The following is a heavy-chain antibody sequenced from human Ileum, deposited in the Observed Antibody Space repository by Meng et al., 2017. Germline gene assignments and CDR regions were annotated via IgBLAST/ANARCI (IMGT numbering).Heavy chain of an antibody. V-gene: IGHV3-21*01. CDR1: GFTFSSYS. D-gene: IGHD3-16*01. CDR2: ITGTSSYI. Sequence: VQVGDSWGGLVKHGGSLILSCAAFGFTFSSYSMNWVRQAPGKALEWVSFITGTSSYIYYADSVKGRFTISRDNAKNSLYLQMNSLRAEDTAVYFCVLMNTFTHPGEDWGQGTLVTVSS. J-gene: IGHJ4*02. CDR3: VLMNTFTHPGED.